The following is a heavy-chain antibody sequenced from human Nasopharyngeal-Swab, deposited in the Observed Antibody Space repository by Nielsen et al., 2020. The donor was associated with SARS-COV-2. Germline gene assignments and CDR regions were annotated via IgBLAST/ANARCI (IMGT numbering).Heavy chain of an antibody. CDR1: GFDVSGNY. D-gene: IGHD5-24*01. Sequence: GESLKISCAASGFDVSGNYMSWFRQAPGKGLEWVSVMYAGGDIYYADSVKGRFTISRDSSKNTLYLQMNSLRVGDTALYYCARDRRDVDNQWGQGTLVTVSS. V-gene: IGHV3-53*01. CDR3: ARDRRDVDNQ. J-gene: IGHJ4*02. CDR2: MYAGGDI.